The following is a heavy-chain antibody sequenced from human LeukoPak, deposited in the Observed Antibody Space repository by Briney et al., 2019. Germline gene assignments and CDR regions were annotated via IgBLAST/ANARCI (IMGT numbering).Heavy chain of an antibody. V-gene: IGHV1-69*13. CDR1: GGTFSSYA. CDR3: ARMALFEYSSGWASFDY. D-gene: IGHD6-19*01. Sequence: ASVKVSCKASGGTFSSYAISWVRQAPGQGLEWMGGIIPIFGTANYAQKFQGRVTITADESTSTAYMELSSLRSEVTAVYYCARMALFEYSSGWASFDYWGQGTLVTVSS. CDR2: IIPIFGTA. J-gene: IGHJ4*02.